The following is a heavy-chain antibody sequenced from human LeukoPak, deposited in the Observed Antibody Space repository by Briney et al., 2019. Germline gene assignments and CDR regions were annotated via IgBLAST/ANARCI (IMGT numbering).Heavy chain of an antibody. J-gene: IGHJ3*02. CDR1: GFTFSSYA. CDR3: AKKRDAFDI. D-gene: IGHD5-24*01. CDR2: LTDSGGTT. Sequence: GGSLRLSCVASGFTFSSYAMGWVRQAPGKKPEWVSSLTDSGGTTYYVDSVKGRFTISRDNSKNTLYLHMNSLRAEDTAMYYCAKKRDAFDIWGQGTVVAVSS. V-gene: IGHV3-23*01.